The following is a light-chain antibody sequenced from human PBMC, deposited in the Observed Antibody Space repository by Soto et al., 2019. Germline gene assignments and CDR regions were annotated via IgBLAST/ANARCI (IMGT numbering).Light chain of an antibody. CDR1: QSVNIN. CDR3: QQYKDWPPLT. CDR2: GAS. Sequence: EIAMTQSPVTLSASPGERVTLSCRASQSVNINLAWYQQRPGQAPRVLIYGASNRASGIPDRFSGSGSGTDFTLTISSLEPDDFAXYYCQQYKDWPPLTFGGGTRVEIK. J-gene: IGKJ4*01. V-gene: IGKV3D-15*01.